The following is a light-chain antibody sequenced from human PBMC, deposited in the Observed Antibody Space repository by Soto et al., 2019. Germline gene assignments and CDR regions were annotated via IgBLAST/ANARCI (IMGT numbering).Light chain of an antibody. CDR1: QDVDGY. CDR3: QQYHNLVT. J-gene: IGKJ5*01. V-gene: IGKV1-33*01. Sequence: DLLMTQSPSSLSASVGDTVTITCRASQDVDGYLNWYQQKPGKAPKLLIYDVSHLETGVPSRFRGGGSGTVFTFTISSLQPDDFATYYCQQYHNLVTFGQGTRLEI. CDR2: DVS.